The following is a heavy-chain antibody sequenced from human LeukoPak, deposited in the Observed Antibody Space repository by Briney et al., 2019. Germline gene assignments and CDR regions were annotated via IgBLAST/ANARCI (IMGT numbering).Heavy chain of an antibody. D-gene: IGHD6-13*01. V-gene: IGHV3-23*01. CDR2: ISGSGGGT. Sequence: HPGGSLRLSCAASGFTFSSYAMSWVRQAPGKGLEWVSPISGSGGGTYYADSVKGRFTISRDNSKSTLYLQMNSLRAEDTAVYYCAKDYRVEAAGTGIRYFDSWGQGTLVTVSS. J-gene: IGHJ4*02. CDR1: GFTFSSYA. CDR3: AKDYRVEAAGTGIRYFDS.